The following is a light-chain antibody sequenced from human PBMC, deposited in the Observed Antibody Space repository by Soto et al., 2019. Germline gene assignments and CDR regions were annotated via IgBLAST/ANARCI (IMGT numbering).Light chain of an antibody. Sequence: QSVLTQPAAVSGSPGQSITISCTGTSSDVGSYNLVSWYQQHPGKAPKLMIYEGSKRPSGVSNRFSGSKSGNTASLTISGLQAEDEAEYYCCSYAGSSTLCVLGTGTKVTVL. CDR3: CSYAGSSTLCV. CDR2: EGS. CDR1: SSDVGSYNL. V-gene: IGLV2-23*01. J-gene: IGLJ1*01.